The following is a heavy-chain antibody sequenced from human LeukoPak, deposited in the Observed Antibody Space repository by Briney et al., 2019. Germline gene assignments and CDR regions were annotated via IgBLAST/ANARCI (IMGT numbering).Heavy chain of an antibody. V-gene: IGHV4-39*01. Sequence: SETLSLTCTVSGASISSSSYYWGWIRQPPGKGLEWIGSIHYSDSSNYNPSYNPSLKSRVTISVDTSKNQFSLKLSSVTAADTAVYYCASRYCSSSSCHLIGGYGGQGTQVTVSS. J-gene: IGHJ4*02. CDR2: IHYSDSSN. CDR3: ASRYCSSSSCHLIGGY. CDR1: GASISSSSYY. D-gene: IGHD2-15*01.